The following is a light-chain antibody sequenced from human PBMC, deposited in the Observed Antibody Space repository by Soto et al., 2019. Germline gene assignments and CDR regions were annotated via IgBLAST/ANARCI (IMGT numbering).Light chain of an antibody. CDR3: QSYDSSLSGSRVV. CDR1: SSNIGAGYD. V-gene: IGLV1-40*01. CDR2: GNS. J-gene: IGLJ2*01. Sequence: QSVLTQPPSVSGAPGQRVTISCTGSSSNIGAGYDVHWYQQLPGTAPKLLIYGNSNRPSGVPDRFSGSKSGPSASLAITGLQAEDEADYYCQSYDSSLSGSRVVFGGGTQRPS.